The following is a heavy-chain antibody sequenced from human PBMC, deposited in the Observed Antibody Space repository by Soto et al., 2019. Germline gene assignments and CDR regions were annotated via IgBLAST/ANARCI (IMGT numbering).Heavy chain of an antibody. CDR3: ARQDGSGPFDY. V-gene: IGHV5-51*01. J-gene: IGHJ4*02. Sequence: GESLKISCKSSGLRFCNRWYAWVRQVPGKGLEWMGNIYPGDSDIKCSPSLDGQVTISADKSSSTAFLEWRSLRASDSATYYCARQDGSGPFDYWGQGTRVTVSS. CDR1: GLRFCNRW. CDR2: IYPGDSDI. D-gene: IGHD3-10*01.